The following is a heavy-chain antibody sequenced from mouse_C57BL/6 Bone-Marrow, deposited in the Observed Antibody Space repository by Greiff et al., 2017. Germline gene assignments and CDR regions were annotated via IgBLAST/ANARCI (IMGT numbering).Heavy chain of an antibody. V-gene: IGHV1-69*01. D-gene: IGHD2-2*01. J-gene: IGHJ3*01. CDR3: ARGGVTTVRRACAD. CDR2: IDPSDSYT. CDR1: GYTFTSYW. Sequence: QVQLQQPGAELVMPGASVKLSCKASGYTFTSYWMHWVKQRPGQGLEWIGEIDPSDSYTNYNQKFKGKSTLTVDKSSSTAYMQLSGLTSEDSAVSYGARGGVTTVRRACADWGQGTLVAVSA.